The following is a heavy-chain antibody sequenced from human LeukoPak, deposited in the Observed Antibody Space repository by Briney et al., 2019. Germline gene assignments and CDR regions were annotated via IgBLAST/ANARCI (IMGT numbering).Heavy chain of an antibody. CDR3: ARDRRYGIAAAGTFDY. CDR2: INPNSGGT. D-gene: IGHD6-13*01. J-gene: IGHJ4*02. Sequence: ASAKVSCKASGYTFTGYYMHWVRQAPGQGLEWMGWINPNSGGTNYAQKFQGRVTMTTDTSTSTAYMELRSLRSDDTAVYYCARDRRYGIAAAGTFDYWGQGTLVTVSS. V-gene: IGHV1-2*02. CDR1: GYTFTGYY.